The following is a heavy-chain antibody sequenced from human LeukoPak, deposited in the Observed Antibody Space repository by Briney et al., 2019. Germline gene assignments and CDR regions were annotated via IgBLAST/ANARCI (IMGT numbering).Heavy chain of an antibody. Sequence: SETLSLTCTVSGDSISSYYWSWIRQPPGKGLEWIGYIYYSGSANYNPSLKSRVTVSLGTSRNQFSLKLGSVTAADTAVYYCARGTLYYDTSGYRAGTGMDVWGQGTTVIVSS. V-gene: IGHV4-59*01. D-gene: IGHD3-22*01. J-gene: IGHJ6*02. CDR2: IYYSGSA. CDR3: ARGTLYYDTSGYRAGTGMDV. CDR1: GDSISSYY.